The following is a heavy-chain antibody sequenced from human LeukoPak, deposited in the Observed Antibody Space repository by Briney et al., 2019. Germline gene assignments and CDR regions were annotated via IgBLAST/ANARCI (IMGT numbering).Heavy chain of an antibody. D-gene: IGHD2-21*02. V-gene: IGHV3-43*01. CDR1: GFTLDDFT. CDR2: ITWDGSTT. Sequence: PGGSLRLSCAASGFTLDDFTLHWLRQAPGKSLEWVSLITWDGSTTYYTDSVKGRFTISRDNTKNALFLQMNSLTKEDTAFYYCAKGGVVTAVVYYLDYWGQGTLVTVSS. CDR3: AKGGVVTAVVYYLDY. J-gene: IGHJ4*02.